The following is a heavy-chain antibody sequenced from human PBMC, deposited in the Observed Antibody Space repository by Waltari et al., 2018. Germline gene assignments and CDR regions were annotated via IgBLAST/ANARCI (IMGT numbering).Heavy chain of an antibody. V-gene: IGHV4-34*01. CDR1: GGSFSGYY. Sequence: QVQLQQWGAGLLKPSETLSLTCAVYGGSFSGYYWSWIRQPPGKGLEWIGEINHRGSTNYNPSLKSRVTISVDTSKNQFSLKLSSVTAADTAVYYCARSRRDGYNGPRWGYWGQGTLVTVSS. J-gene: IGHJ4*02. CDR2: INHRGST. D-gene: IGHD5-12*01. CDR3: ARSRRDGYNGPRWGY.